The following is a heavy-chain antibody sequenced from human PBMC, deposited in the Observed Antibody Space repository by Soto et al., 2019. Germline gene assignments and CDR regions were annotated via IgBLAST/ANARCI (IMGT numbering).Heavy chain of an antibody. J-gene: IGHJ3*02. D-gene: IGHD1-26*01. CDR2: ISYDGSNK. CDR1: GFTFSSYG. Sequence: QVQLVESGGGVVQPGRSLRLSCAASGFTFSSYGMHWVRQAPGKGLEWVAVISYDGSNKYYADSVKGRFTISRDNSKNTLYLQMNSLRAEDTAVYYCVTLGPYDAFDIWGQGTMVTVSS. CDR3: VTLGPYDAFDI. V-gene: IGHV3-30*03.